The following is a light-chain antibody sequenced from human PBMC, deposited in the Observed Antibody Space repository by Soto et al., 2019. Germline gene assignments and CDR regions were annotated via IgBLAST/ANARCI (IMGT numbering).Light chain of an antibody. J-gene: IGKJ1*01. V-gene: IGKV1-5*01. Sequence: DIQMTQSPSTLSASVGDRVTITCRASQNNNNWLDWFQQKPGEAPKVLLFGASTLDRGVPSRFSGSGSGTEFTLTISSLQPDDFATYDCKLYNGCFGQVTKVEVK. CDR3: KLYNGC. CDR2: GAS. CDR1: QNNNNW.